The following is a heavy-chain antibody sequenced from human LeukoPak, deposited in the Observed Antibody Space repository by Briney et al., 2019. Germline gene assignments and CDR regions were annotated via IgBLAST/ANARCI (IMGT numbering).Heavy chain of an antibody. CDR1: GFTFDDYA. CDR2: ISWNSGSI. V-gene: IGHV3-9*01. J-gene: IGHJ4*02. D-gene: IGHD2-2*01. Sequence: GRSLRLSSAASGFTFDDYAMHWVRHAPGKGLEWVSGISWNSGSIGYADSVKGRFTISRDNAKNSLYLQMNSLRAEDTALYHCAKGYCSSTSCSYFDYWGQGTLVTVSS. CDR3: AKGYCSSTSCSYFDY.